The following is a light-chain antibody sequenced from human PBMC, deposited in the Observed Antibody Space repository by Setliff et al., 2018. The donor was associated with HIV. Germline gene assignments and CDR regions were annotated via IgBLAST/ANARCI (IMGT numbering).Light chain of an antibody. V-gene: IGLV2-23*01. CDR2: QAS. CDR3: CSNAGSNTYV. J-gene: IGLJ1*01. Sequence: QSVLTQPASVSGSPGQSITISCTGTSSDVGRYNLVSWYQQHPGKAPKLMIYQASKRPSGVSNRFSSSKSGNTASLTISGLQAEDEADYYCCSNAGSNTYVFGTGTKVTVL. CDR1: SSDVGRYNL.